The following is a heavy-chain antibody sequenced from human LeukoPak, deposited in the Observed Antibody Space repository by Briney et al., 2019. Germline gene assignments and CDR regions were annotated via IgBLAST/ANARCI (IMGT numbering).Heavy chain of an antibody. CDR2: IRSKANSYAT. J-gene: IGHJ3*02. Sequence: PGGSLKLSCAASGFTFSGSAMHWVRQASGKGLEWVGRIRSKANSYATAYAASVKGRFTISRDNSKNTLYLQMNSLRAEDTAVYYCAKDSGIAVAGTLRAFDIWGQGTMVTVSS. CDR1: GFTFSGSA. CDR3: AKDSGIAVAGTLRAFDI. D-gene: IGHD6-19*01. V-gene: IGHV3-73*01.